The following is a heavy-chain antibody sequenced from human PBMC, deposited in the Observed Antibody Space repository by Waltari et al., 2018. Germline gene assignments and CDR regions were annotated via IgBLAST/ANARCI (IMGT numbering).Heavy chain of an antibody. V-gene: IGHV1-2*02. J-gene: IGHJ4*02. CDR2: SNPNSGGT. Sequence: QGELVEAGGGGEKAGGPGKGSCQASGNHLNGYYLPWGRTGPGQGLEGRVWSNPNSGGTNYAQKFQGRVTMTSDTSISTAYMELRRLRSDDTALYYCANTVPDSGYEQIRHLFDYWGQGTLVTVSS. D-gene: IGHD5-12*01. CDR1: GNHLNGYY. CDR3: ANTVPDSGYEQIRHLFDY.